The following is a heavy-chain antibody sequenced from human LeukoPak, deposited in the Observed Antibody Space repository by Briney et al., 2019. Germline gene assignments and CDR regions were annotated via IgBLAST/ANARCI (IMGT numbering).Heavy chain of an antibody. CDR2: ISGSSSYI. J-gene: IGHJ4*02. Sequence: GGSLRLSCAASGFTFSSYSMNWVRQAPGKGLEWVSSISGSSSYIYYADSVKGRFTISRDNAKNSLYLQMNSLRAEDTAVYYCAKDKDRLRGLPSSIGYWGQGTLVTVSS. D-gene: IGHD4-17*01. V-gene: IGHV3-21*04. CDR3: AKDKDRLRGLPSSIGY. CDR1: GFTFSSYS.